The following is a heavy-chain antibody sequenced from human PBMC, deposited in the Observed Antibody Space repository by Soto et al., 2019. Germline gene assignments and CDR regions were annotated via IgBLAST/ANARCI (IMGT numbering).Heavy chain of an antibody. CDR1: GYTFTSYG. J-gene: IGHJ3*02. V-gene: IGHV1-18*01. D-gene: IGHD2-15*01. CDR3: ARSIIGYCSGGSCYAYFDI. CDR2: ISAYNGNT. Sequence: QVQLVQSGAEVKKPGASVKVSCKASGYTFTSYGISWVRQAPGHGLEWMGWISAYNGNTNYAQKLQGRVTMTTDTSTSTAYMELRSLRSDDTAVYYCARSIIGYCSGGSCYAYFDIGGQGTMVTVSS.